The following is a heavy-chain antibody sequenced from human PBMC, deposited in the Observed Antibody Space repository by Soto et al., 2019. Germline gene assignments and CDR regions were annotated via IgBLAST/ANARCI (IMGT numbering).Heavy chain of an antibody. V-gene: IGHV1-46*01. CDR2: VNPSGGHT. J-gene: IGHJ4*02. CDR1: GDTFTDYY. D-gene: IGHD2-21*02. CDR3: ARGGPVVVVTAALDY. Sequence: QVQLMQSGAEVKKPGASVKVSCKASGDTFTDYYIHWVRQAPGQGLEWMGTVNPSGGHTTYAQHFPSRVTITRDTSTSTRYMELTSLTSDDTAVYYCARGGPVVVVTAALDYWGQGTLVTVSS.